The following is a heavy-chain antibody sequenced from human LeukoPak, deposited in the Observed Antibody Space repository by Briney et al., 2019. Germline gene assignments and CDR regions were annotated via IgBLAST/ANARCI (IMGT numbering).Heavy chain of an antibody. Sequence: SETLSLTCTVSGGSISSYYWSWIRQPPGKGLEWIGYIYYSGSTNYNPSLKSRVTISVDTSKNQFSLKLSSVTAADTAVYYCARSPPLRWLAHPDAFDIWGQGTMVTVSS. CDR2: IYYSGST. J-gene: IGHJ3*02. CDR3: ARSPPLRWLAHPDAFDI. CDR1: GGSISSYY. D-gene: IGHD5-24*01. V-gene: IGHV4-59*01.